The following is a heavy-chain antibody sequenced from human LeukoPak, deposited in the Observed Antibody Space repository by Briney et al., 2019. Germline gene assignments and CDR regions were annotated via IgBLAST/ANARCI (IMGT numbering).Heavy chain of an antibody. J-gene: IGHJ4*02. CDR1: GFTFSSYA. Sequence: GGSLRLSCAASGFTFSSYAMSWVRQAPGKGLEWVSAISGSGGSTYYADSVEGRFTISRDNSKNTLYLQMNSLRAEDTAVYYCAKAEDIVVVVAATSFDYWGQGTLVTVSS. D-gene: IGHD2-15*01. CDR2: ISGSGGST. CDR3: AKAEDIVVVVAATSFDY. V-gene: IGHV3-23*01.